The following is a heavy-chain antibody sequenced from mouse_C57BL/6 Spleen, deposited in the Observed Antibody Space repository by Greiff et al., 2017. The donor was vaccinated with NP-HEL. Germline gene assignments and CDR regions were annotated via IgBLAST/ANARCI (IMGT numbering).Heavy chain of an antibody. CDR1: GYTFTSYW. CDR2: INPSNGGT. Sequence: QVQLQQPGTELVKPGASVKLSCKASGYTFTSYWMHWVKQRPGQGLEWIGDINPSNGGTNYNEKFKSKATLTVDKSSSTAYMQLSSLTSEDSAVYYCARSTPYYYGSTFYAMDYWGQGTSVTVSS. D-gene: IGHD1-1*01. V-gene: IGHV1-53*01. J-gene: IGHJ4*01. CDR3: ARSTPYYYGSTFYAMDY.